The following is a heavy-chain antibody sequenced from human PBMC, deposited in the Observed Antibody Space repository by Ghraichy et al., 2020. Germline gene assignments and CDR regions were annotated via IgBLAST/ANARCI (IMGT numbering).Heavy chain of an antibody. J-gene: IGHJ3*02. CDR1: GGSISSGGYY. Sequence: SQTLSLTCTVSGGSISSGGYYWSWIRPHPGKGLEWIGYIYYSGRTYYNPSLKSLVTISVDTSKNQFSLKLSSVTAADTAVYYCARVEGIEEAFDIWGQGTMVTVSS. V-gene: IGHV4-31*01. CDR2: IYYSGRT. CDR3: ARVEGIEEAFDI.